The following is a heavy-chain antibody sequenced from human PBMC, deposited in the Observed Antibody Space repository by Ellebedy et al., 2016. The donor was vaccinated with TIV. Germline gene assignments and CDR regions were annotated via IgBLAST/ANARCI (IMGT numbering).Heavy chain of an antibody. J-gene: IGHJ4*02. CDR2: INHSGST. V-gene: IGHV4-34*01. D-gene: IGHD2-15*01. CDR1: SGSVSGYY. CDR3: ARGYCSGGSCYPPRY. Sequence: SETLSLXCAVYSGSVSGYYWSWISQLQGKGLEWIGEINHSGSTNYNPSLKSRVTISVDTSKNQSSLKLRSVTAADPAVYYCARGYCSGGSCYPPRYWGQGTLVTVTS.